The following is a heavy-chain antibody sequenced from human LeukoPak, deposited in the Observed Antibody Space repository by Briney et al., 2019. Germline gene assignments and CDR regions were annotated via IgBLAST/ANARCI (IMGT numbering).Heavy chain of an antibody. CDR3: AKATSGSGDYHFDY. Sequence: PGGSLRLSCAASGFTFSNYAMTWVRQAPGKGLEWVSVIIDSGSNTYYADSVKGRFTISRDNSKNTLYLQMDSLRAEDTAVYYCAKATSGSGDYHFDYWGQGTLVTVYS. CDR1: GFTFSNYA. D-gene: IGHD3-22*01. CDR2: IIDSGSNT. J-gene: IGHJ4*02. V-gene: IGHV3-23*01.